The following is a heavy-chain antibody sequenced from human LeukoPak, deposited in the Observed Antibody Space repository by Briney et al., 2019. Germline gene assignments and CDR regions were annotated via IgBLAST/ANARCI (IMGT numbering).Heavy chain of an antibody. Sequence: GGSLRLSCAAAGLTFSSYWMSWVRQAAGKGLEWVANIKQEGSEKYYVDSVKGPFTISRDNAKASLYLQMSSLRAEDTAVYYCARDTRGGGSFDWGQGTLVTVSS. CDR1: GLTFSSYW. CDR2: IKQEGSEK. V-gene: IGHV3-7*01. J-gene: IGHJ4*02. CDR3: ARDTRGGGSFD. D-gene: IGHD2-15*01.